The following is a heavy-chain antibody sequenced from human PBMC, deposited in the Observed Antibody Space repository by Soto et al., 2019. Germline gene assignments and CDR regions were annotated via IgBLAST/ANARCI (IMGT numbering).Heavy chain of an antibody. J-gene: IGHJ4*02. Sequence: QVHLQESGPGLVKPSETLSLTCSVSGGSINNHYWSWIRHPPGKGLEWIGSVYYTGSTNDNHSLKRRVTMSVDKSNIQFSLDLTSLTAADTAIYYCARANWDSEYWGQGTLVTVSS. CDR2: VYYTGST. CDR3: ARANWDSEY. D-gene: IGHD7-27*01. CDR1: GGSINNHY. V-gene: IGHV4-59*11.